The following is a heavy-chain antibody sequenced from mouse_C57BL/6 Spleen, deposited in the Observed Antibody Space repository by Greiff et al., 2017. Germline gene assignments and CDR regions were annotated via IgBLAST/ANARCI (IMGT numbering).Heavy chain of an antibody. D-gene: IGHD1-1*01. V-gene: IGHV5-12*01. Sequence: EVKLVESGGGLVQPGGSLKLSCAASGFTFSDYYMYWVRQTPEKRLEWVAYISNGGGSTYYPDTVKGRFTISRDNAKNTLYLQMSRLKSEDTAMYYCASHYYGSSYGAMDYWGQGTSVTVSS. J-gene: IGHJ4*01. CDR3: ASHYYGSSYGAMDY. CDR2: ISNGGGST. CDR1: GFTFSDYY.